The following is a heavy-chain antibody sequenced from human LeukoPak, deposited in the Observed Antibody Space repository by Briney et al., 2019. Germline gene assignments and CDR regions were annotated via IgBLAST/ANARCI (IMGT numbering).Heavy chain of an antibody. J-gene: IGHJ5*02. V-gene: IGHV6-1*01. CDR1: GDSVSSNSAA. CDR2: TYYRSKWYN. Sequence: SQTLSLTCAISGDSVSSNSAAWNWIRQSPSRGLEWLGRTYYRSKWYNDYAVSVKSRITINPDTSKNQFSLQLSSVTAADTAVYYCARKRIRFSPNWFDPWGQGTLVTVSS. D-gene: IGHD3-3*01. CDR3: ARKRIRFSPNWFDP.